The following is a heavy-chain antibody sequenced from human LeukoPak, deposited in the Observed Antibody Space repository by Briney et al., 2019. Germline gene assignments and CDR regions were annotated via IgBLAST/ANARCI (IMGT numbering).Heavy chain of an antibody. J-gene: IGHJ4*02. D-gene: IGHD3-22*01. V-gene: IGHV1-2*02. CDR2: INPNSGAT. CDR3: ATYYYDSSGYSPNDFDY. CDR1: GYTFTSYY. Sequence: ASVKVSCRASGYTFTSYYMHWVRQAPGQGLEWMGWINPNSGATNYVQKFQGRVTMTRDTSINTAYMELSRLRSDDTAVYYCATYYYDSSGYSPNDFDYWGQGTLVTVSS.